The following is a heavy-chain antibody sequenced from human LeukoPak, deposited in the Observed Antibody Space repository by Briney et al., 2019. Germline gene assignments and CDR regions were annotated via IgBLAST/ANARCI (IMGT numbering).Heavy chain of an antibody. V-gene: IGHV7-4-1*02. J-gene: IGHJ5*02. D-gene: IGHD3-16*01. CDR3: ARELATPLYDANNWFDP. Sequence: GASVKVSCKASGYTFTGYFIHWVRQAPGQGLEWMGWINTNTGNPTYAQGFTGRFVFSLDTSVSTAYLQISSLKAEDTAVYYCARELATPLYDANNWFDPWGQGTLVTVSS. CDR2: INTNTGNP. CDR1: GYTFTGYF.